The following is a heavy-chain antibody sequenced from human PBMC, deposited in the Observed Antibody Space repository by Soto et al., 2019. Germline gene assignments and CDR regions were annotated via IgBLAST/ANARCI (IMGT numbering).Heavy chain of an antibody. CDR1: GFTFSSYG. V-gene: IGHV3-33*01. CDR3: ARVGGGHIRNYYYYYGMDV. J-gene: IGHJ6*02. D-gene: IGHD2-15*01. Sequence: PGGSLRLSCAASGFTFSSYGMHWVRQAPGKGLEWVAVIWYDGSNKYYADSVKGRFTISRDNSKNTLYLQMNSLRAEDTAVYYCARVGGGHIRNYYYYYGMDVWGHRTTVTVCS. CDR2: IWYDGSNK.